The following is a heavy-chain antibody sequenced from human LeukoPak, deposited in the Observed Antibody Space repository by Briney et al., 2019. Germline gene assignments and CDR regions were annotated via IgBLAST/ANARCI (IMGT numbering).Heavy chain of an antibody. CDR3: ASLGGMATIFDY. D-gene: IGHD5-24*01. J-gene: IGHJ4*02. Sequence: GASVKVSCKASGGTFSSYAISWVRQAPGQGLEWMGEIIPILGTANYAQKFQGRVTITADESTSTAYMELSSLRSEDTAVYYCASLGGMATIFDYWGQGTLVTVSS. CDR1: GGTFSSYA. CDR2: IIPILGTA. V-gene: IGHV1-69*13.